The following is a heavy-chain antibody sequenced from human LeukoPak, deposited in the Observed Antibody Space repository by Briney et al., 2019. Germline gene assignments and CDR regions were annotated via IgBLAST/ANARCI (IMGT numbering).Heavy chain of an antibody. CDR1: RFTFGDYA. CDR3: TRDQTPYY. J-gene: IGHJ4*02. CDR2: IRSKIYGGTP. V-gene: IGHV3-49*04. Sequence: GSLRLSCTASRFTFGDYAMTWVRQAPAKGLEWVGFIRSKIYGGTPEYAPSVKGRFTISKDDSKGIAYLQMNSLKTEDTAVYYCTRDQTPYYWGQGTLVTVSS.